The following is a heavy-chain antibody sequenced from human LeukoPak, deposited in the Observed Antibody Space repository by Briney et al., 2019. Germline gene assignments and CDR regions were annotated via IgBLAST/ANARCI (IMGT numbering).Heavy chain of an antibody. CDR3: ATMYDSNSHYLRDFDY. Sequence: GGSLRLSCAPSGFTFSSYWMSWVRQAPGKGLEWVANIKQDGSEKYYGDSVKGRFTISRDNAKNSLYLQMHSLRSDDTAMYYCATMYDSNSHYLRDFDYWGQGTLVTVSS. CDR2: IKQDGSEK. J-gene: IGHJ4*02. D-gene: IGHD4-11*01. CDR1: GFTFSSYW. V-gene: IGHV3-7*03.